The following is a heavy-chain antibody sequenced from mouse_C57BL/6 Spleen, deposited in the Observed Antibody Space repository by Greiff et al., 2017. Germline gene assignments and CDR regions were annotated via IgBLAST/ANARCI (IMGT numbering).Heavy chain of an antibody. V-gene: IGHV5-12*01. CDR1: GFTFSDYY. J-gene: IGHJ3*01. CDR3: ARGTTVVRDWFAY. D-gene: IGHD1-1*01. CDR2: ISNGGGST. Sequence: EVKLEESGGGLVQPGGSLKLSCAASGFTFSDYYMYWVRQTPETRLEWVAYISNGGGSTYYPDTVKGRFTISRDNAKNTLYLQMSRLKSEDTAMYYCARGTTVVRDWFAYWGQGTLVTVSA.